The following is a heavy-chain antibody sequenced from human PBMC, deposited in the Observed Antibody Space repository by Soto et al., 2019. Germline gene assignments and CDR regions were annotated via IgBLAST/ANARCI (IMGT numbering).Heavy chain of an antibody. V-gene: IGHV5-51*01. J-gene: IGHJ5*02. CDR2: IYPGDSDT. Sequence: PVEALKISCKGSGYSFTSYWIGWVRQMPGKGLDWMVIIYPGDSDTRYSTSFQGQVTISADKSISTAYLQWSSLKASDTAMYYCARLASSSRYNWFYXWGKGTRFTVSX. CDR3: ARLASSSRYNWFYX. CDR1: GYSFTSYW. D-gene: IGHD6-6*01.